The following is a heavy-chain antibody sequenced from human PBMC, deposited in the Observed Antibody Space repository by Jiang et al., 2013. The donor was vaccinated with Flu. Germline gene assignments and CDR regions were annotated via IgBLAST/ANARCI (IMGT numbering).Heavy chain of an antibody. D-gene: IGHD3-9*01. CDR3: ARDGNLVADY. V-gene: IGHV1-18*01. Sequence: GAEVKKPGASVKVSCKTSGYTFTSYGISWVRQAPGHGLEWMGWVSGSNGNAKYAQSLQGRVTMTTDTSTNTAYMELRSLTSDDTAVYYCARDGNLVADYWGQGTLVTVSS. J-gene: IGHJ4*02. CDR2: VSGSNGNA. CDR1: GYTFTSYG.